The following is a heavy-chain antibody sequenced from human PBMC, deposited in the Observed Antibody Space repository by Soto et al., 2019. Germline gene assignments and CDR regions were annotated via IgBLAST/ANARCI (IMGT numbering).Heavy chain of an antibody. J-gene: IGHJ4*01. CDR1: GLTFSNYA. Sequence: QVQLVESGGGVVQSGRSLRLSCAASGLTFSNYAMHWVRQAPGKGLEWVAVRSYDGSNKYYADSVKGRFTISRDNSKNTRYLQMSSLRPEDTAVYYCAKEQHQLGCDYWCQGTLVTVSS. CDR2: RSYDGSNK. D-gene: IGHD6-13*01. V-gene: IGHV3-30*18. CDR3: AKEQHQLGCDY.